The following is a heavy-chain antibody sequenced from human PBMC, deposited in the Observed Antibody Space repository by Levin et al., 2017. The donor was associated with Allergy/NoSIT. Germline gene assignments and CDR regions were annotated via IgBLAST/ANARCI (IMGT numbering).Heavy chain of an antibody. D-gene: IGHD1-26*01. V-gene: IGHV5-51*01. CDR1: GYSFTSYW. CDR3: ARRSGGYDYYYYYGMDV. Sequence: GASVKVSCKGSGYSFTSYWIGWVRQMPGKGLEWMGIIYPGDSDTRYSPSFQGQVTISADKSISTAYLQWSSLKASDTAMYYCARRSGGYDYYYYYGMDVWGQGTTVTVSS. J-gene: IGHJ6*02. CDR2: IYPGDSDT.